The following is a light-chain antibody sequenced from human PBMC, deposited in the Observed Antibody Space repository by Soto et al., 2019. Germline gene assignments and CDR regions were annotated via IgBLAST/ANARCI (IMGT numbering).Light chain of an antibody. Sequence: ECGLAKSRGTVSLSKRERATLSCRASQTVRNNYLAWYQQKPGQAPRLLIYDASSRATGIPDRFSGGGSGTDFTLTISRLEPEDFAVYYCQQFSSYPLTFGGGTKVDIK. V-gene: IGKV3-20*01. CDR3: QQFSSYPLT. CDR2: DAS. J-gene: IGKJ4*01. CDR1: QTVRNNY.